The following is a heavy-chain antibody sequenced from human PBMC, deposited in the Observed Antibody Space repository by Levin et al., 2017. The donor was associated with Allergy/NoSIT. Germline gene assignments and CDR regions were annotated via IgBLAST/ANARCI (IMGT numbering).Heavy chain of an antibody. V-gene: IGHV3-33*01. CDR2: IWYDGSNK. Sequence: GGSLRLSCAASGFTFSSYGMHWVRQAPGKGLEWVAVIWYDGSNKYYADSVKGRFTISRDNSKNTLYLQMNSLRAEDTAVYYCARDIFAYSGSLEAPDYWGQGTLVTVSS. CDR3: ARDIFAYSGSLEAPDY. CDR1: GFTFSSYG. J-gene: IGHJ4*02. D-gene: IGHD1-26*01.